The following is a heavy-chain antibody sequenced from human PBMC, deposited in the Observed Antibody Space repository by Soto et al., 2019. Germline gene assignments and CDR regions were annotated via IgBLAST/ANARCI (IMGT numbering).Heavy chain of an antibody. J-gene: IGHJ4*02. V-gene: IGHV1-3*01. CDR2: INAGNGNT. Sequence: QVQLVQSGAEVKKPGAPVKVSCKASGYTFTSYAMHWVRQAPGQRLEWMGWINAGNGNTKYSQKFQGRVTITRDTSASTAYMELSSLRSEDTAVYYCARGLFYGDYGGYWGQGTLVTVSS. D-gene: IGHD4-17*01. CDR3: ARGLFYGDYGGY. CDR1: GYTFTSYA.